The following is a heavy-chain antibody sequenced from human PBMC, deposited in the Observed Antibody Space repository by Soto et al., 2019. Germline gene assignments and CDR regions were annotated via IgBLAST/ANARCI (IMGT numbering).Heavy chain of an antibody. CDR3: ARGEGYCSGGTCYRWFDP. J-gene: IGHJ5*02. D-gene: IGHD2-15*01. CDR2: INAGNGNT. CDR1: GYTFTKYA. V-gene: IGHV1-3*01. Sequence: QVQLVQSGAEVKKPGASVKVSCKASGYTFTKYALHWVRQAPGQRLEWMGWINAGNGNTKDSQKFQGRVTITRDTSASTSYIQLSSLRSEDTAVYYCARGEGYCSGGTCYRWFDPWGQGTLVTVSS.